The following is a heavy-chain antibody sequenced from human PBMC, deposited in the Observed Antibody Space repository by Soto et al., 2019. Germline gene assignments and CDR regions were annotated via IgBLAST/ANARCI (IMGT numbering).Heavy chain of an antibody. CDR1: GGSISSSSYY. Sequence: QLLGWGPGLVKPSETLSLTCTVSGGSISSSSYYWGWIRQPPGKGLEWIGSIYYSGSTYYNPSLKSRVTISVDTSMNQSYLKLSSVPTADRAVYYCARHPEYSSVVWGQGSLVTVSS. CDR3: ARHPEYSSVV. V-gene: IGHV4-39*01. J-gene: IGHJ4*02. CDR2: IYYSGST. D-gene: IGHD6-19*01.